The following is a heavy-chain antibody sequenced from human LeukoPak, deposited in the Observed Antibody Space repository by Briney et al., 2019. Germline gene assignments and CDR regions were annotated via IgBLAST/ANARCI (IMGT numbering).Heavy chain of an antibody. V-gene: IGHV1-2*02. CDR1: GYTFTGYY. Sequence: ASVKVSCKASGYTFTGYYMHWVRQAPGQGLEWMGWINPNSGCTNYAQKFQGRVTMTRDTSISTAYMELSRLRSDDTAVYYCARFYSGYGNYYYYMDVWGKGTTVTVSS. D-gene: IGHD5-12*01. CDR2: INPNSGCT. J-gene: IGHJ6*03. CDR3: ARFYSGYGNYYYYMDV.